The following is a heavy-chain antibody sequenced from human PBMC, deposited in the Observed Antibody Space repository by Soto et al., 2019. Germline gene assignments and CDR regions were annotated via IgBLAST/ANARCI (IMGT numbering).Heavy chain of an antibody. CDR1: GYTFTNYY. Sequence: QVQLMQSGAEVKKPGASVKVSCKASGYTFTNYYIHWVRQAPGQGLEWLGWIDGDSGGTSYAQKCQGWVTMNRDTSINTAYMELSRLTSDDTAVYYCARTTNNGRAGVYGMDVWGQGTTVTVSS. CDR2: IDGDSGGT. CDR3: ARTTNNGRAGVYGMDV. J-gene: IGHJ6*02. V-gene: IGHV1-2*04. D-gene: IGHD1-26*01.